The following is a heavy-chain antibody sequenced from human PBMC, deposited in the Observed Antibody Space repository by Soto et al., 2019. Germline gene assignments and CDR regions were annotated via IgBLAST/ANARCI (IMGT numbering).Heavy chain of an antibody. CDR1: GDSISNYY. V-gene: IGHV4-59*01. CDR3: ARTATVGSGYYYYMDV. Sequence: QVQLLESDPGLVKPSETLSLSCTVSGDSISNYYWGWIRQPPGKGLEWLGYISYSGITNYNASLTSRVTISLDTSRDQFSLKLNSVTAADTAVYYCARTATVGSGYYYYMDVWGKGTTVTVSS. CDR2: ISYSGIT. J-gene: IGHJ6*03. D-gene: IGHD5-12*01.